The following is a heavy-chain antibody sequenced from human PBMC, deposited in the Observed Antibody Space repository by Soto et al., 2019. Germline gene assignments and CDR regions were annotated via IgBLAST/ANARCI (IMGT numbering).Heavy chain of an antibody. J-gene: IGHJ4*02. CDR3: AKDRYGDYGGIDY. V-gene: IGHV3-23*01. CDR2: ITGSGGST. Sequence: EVQLLESGGGLVQPGGSLRLSCAASGFTFSTYDMIWVRQAPGKGLECVSVITGSGGSTYYAYSVKGRFTISRDTSKNTLFLQMNSLRAEDTAVYYCAKDRYGDYGGIDYWGQGTMVTVSS. CDR1: GFTFSTYD. D-gene: IGHD4-17*01.